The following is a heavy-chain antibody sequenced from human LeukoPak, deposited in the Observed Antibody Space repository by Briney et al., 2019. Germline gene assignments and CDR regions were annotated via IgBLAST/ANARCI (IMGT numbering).Heavy chain of an antibody. J-gene: IGHJ6*02. D-gene: IGHD6-19*01. CDR2: ISSSSSYI. CDR1: GFTFSSYS. V-gene: IGHV3-21*01. Sequence: GGSLRLSCAASGFTFSSYSMNWVRQAPGKGLERVSSISSSSSYIYYADSVKGRFTISRDNAKNSLYLQMNSLRAEDTAVYYCARDNTITSGGWPDGGDYYYYGMDVWGQGTTVTVSS. CDR3: ARDNTITSGGWPDGGDYYYYGMDV.